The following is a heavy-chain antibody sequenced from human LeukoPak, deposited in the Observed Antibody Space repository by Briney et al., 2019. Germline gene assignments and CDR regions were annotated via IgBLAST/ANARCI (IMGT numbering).Heavy chain of an antibody. J-gene: IGHJ5*02. CDR1: GDTFSSYA. CDR3: ASVTDEGFDP. V-gene: IGHV1-69*05. CDR2: IIPIFGTA. D-gene: IGHD3-16*02. Sequence: SVKVSCKASGDTFSSYAISWVRQAPGQGLEWMGGIIPIFGTANYAQKFQGRVTITTDESTSTAYMELSSLRSEDTAVYYCASVTDEGFDPWGQGTLVTVSS.